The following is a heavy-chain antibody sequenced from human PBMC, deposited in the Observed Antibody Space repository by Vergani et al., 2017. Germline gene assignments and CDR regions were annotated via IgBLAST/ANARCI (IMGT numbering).Heavy chain of an antibody. D-gene: IGHD2-2*01. V-gene: IGHV3-33*01. Sequence: QVQLVESGGGVVQPGRSLRLSCAASGFTFSSYGMHWVRQAPGKGLEWVAVIWYDGSNKYYADSVKGRFTISRDNSKNTLYLQMNSLRAEDTAVYYCARDLEYCSSTSCYDYYYYGMDVWGQGP. J-gene: IGHJ6*02. CDR1: GFTFSSYG. CDR2: IWYDGSNK. CDR3: ARDLEYCSSTSCYDYYYYGMDV.